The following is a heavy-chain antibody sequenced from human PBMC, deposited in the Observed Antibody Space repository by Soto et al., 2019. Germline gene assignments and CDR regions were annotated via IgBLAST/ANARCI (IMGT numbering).Heavy chain of an antibody. Sequence: GGSLRLSCAASGFVFEMYWMHWVRQTPGKGPEWVSRISDDGARTDYADSVKGRFTISRDNAKNSLYLQMNSLRAEDTAVYYCTRGPRPSSVGTGAFWGRGALVTVSS. D-gene: IGHD3-10*01. J-gene: IGHJ4*02. V-gene: IGHV3-74*01. CDR1: GFVFEMYW. CDR3: TRGPRPSSVGTGAF. CDR2: ISDDGART.